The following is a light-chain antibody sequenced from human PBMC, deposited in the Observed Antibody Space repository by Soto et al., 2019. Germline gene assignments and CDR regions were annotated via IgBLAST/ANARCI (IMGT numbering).Light chain of an antibody. CDR3: EAWDDSLNGRG. V-gene: IGLV1-44*01. Sequence: QSALTQPPSASGTPGQRVSISCSGGSSNIGRNTVNWYQQVPGTAPKLLIYSNTQRPSGVPDRLSGSKSGTSASLAICGLQSEDEADYYCEAWDDSLNGRGFGTGTKVTVL. J-gene: IGLJ1*01. CDR2: SNT. CDR1: SSNIGRNT.